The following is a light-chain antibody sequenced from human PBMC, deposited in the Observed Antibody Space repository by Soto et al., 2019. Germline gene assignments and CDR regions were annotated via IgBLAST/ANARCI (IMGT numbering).Light chain of an antibody. J-gene: IGKJ4*01. CDR1: QSVSSN. V-gene: IGKV3-11*01. CDR2: DAY. Sequence: EIVLTQSPATLSLSPGGRATLSCRASQSVSSNLAWYQQKPGQAPRLLIFDAYNRATGIPGRFSGSGSGTDFTLTISSLEPEDFAVYYCQQRSNWPLTFGGGTKVEIK. CDR3: QQRSNWPLT.